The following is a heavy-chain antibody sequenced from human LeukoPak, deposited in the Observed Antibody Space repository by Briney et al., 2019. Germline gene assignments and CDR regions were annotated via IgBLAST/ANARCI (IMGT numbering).Heavy chain of an antibody. J-gene: IGHJ4*02. CDR3: ATVAPHRIAAGTTQH. V-gene: IGHV3-21*01. CDR1: GFTFSSYS. CDR2: ISSSSSYI. D-gene: IGHD6-13*01. Sequence: GGSLRLSCAASGFTFSSYSMNWVRQAPGKGLEWVSSISSSSSYIYYADSVKGRFTISRDNAKNSLYLQMNSLRAEDTAVYYCATVAPHRIAAGTTQHWGQGTLVTVSS.